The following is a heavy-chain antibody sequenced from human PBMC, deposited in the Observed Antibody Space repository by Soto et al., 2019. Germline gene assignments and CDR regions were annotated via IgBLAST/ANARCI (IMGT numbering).Heavy chain of an antibody. Sequence: QVQLVQSGAEVKKPGASVKVSCKASGYTFTSYDINWVRQATGQGLECMGWMNRNSGNTGYAQNVQGRDTMTRNTPISTAYMELSSLRSEDTAVYYSATGETHLYYDYIWGGYRDTGELADYWGQGTMVTVSS. CDR2: MNRNSGNT. D-gene: IGHD3-16*02. CDR1: GYTFTSYD. CDR3: ATGETHLYYDYIWGGYRDTGELADY. J-gene: IGHJ4*02. V-gene: IGHV1-8*01.